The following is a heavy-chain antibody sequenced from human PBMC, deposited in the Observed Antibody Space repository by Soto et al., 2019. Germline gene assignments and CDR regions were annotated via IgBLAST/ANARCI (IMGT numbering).Heavy chain of an antibody. V-gene: IGHV4-30-4*01. CDR1: GGSISSGDYY. Sequence: SETLSLTCTVSGGSISSGDYYWSWIRQPPGKGLEWIGYIYFRGTTYYNPSLKSRVTISVDTSKNQFSLKLSSVTAADTAVYYCVRAQLVGYYFDYWGQGILVTVSS. CDR2: IYFRGTT. D-gene: IGHD2-2*01. J-gene: IGHJ4*02. CDR3: VRAQLVGYYFDY.